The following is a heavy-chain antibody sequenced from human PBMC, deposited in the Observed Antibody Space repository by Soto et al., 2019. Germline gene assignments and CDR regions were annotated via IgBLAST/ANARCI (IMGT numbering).Heavy chain of an antibody. CDR2: ISHHGIRT. CDR3: AKDWVGGSNNYQLDY. J-gene: IGHJ4*02. V-gene: IGHV3-30*18. Sequence: SLRLSCAASGFSFRNYEMNWVRQAPGKGLQWLATISHHGIRTHYADSVMGRFTISRDNFKKVVYLHLSGLRVEDTAIYYCAKDWVGGSNNYQLDYWGQGTAVIVSS. CDR1: GFSFRNYE. D-gene: IGHD1-1*01.